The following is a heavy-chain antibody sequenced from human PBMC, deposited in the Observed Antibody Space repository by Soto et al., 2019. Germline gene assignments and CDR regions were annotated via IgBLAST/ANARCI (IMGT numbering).Heavy chain of an antibody. CDR3: ARAPPHRGVMPVEVYGMDV. D-gene: IGHD3-10*01. CDR1: GYTFTGYY. Sequence: GASVKVSCKASGYTFTGYYMHWVRQAPGQGLEWMGWINPNSGGTNYAQKFQGWVTMTRDTSISTAYMELSRLRSDDTAVYYCARAPPHRGVMPVEVYGMDVWGQGTTVTVSS. CDR2: INPNSGGT. V-gene: IGHV1-2*04. J-gene: IGHJ6*02.